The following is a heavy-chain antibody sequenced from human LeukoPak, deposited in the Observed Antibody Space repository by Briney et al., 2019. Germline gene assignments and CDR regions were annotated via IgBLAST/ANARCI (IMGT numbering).Heavy chain of an antibody. CDR3: ARDEYQLWSSYYYYYGMDV. CDR1: GYTFTGYY. Sequence: ASVKVSCKASGYTFTGYYMHWVRQAPGQGLEWMGWINPNSGGTNYAQKFQGRVTVTRDTSISTAYMELSRLRSDDTAVYYCARDEYQLWSSYYYYYGMDVWGQGTTVTVSS. CDR2: INPNSGGT. V-gene: IGHV1-2*02. D-gene: IGHD5-18*01. J-gene: IGHJ6*02.